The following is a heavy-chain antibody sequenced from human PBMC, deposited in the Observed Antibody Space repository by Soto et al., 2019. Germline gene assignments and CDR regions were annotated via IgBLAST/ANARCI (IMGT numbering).Heavy chain of an antibody. Sequence: SDTLSLTCSVSGGSISSSSFYWGWIRQPPGKGLEWIGSMYYSGSTSYNSSLKSRVTISVDTSKSQFSLKLSSVTAADTAKYYCARHARTTGFDYWGQGTLVTVSS. D-gene: IGHD1-1*01. V-gene: IGHV4-39*01. CDR2: MYYSGST. CDR1: GGSISSSSFY. J-gene: IGHJ4*02. CDR3: ARHARTTGFDY.